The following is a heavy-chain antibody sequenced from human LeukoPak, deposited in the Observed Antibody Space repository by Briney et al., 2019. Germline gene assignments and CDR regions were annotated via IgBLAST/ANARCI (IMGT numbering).Heavy chain of an antibody. Sequence: SETLSLTCAVYGGSFSGYYWSWIRQPPGKGLEWTGEINHSGSTNYNPSLKSRVTISVDTSKNQFSLKLSSVTAADTAVYYCAGYSSGWYLYYWGQGTLVTVSS. J-gene: IGHJ4*02. V-gene: IGHV4-34*01. CDR3: AGYSSGWYLYY. D-gene: IGHD6-19*01. CDR1: GGSFSGYY. CDR2: INHSGST.